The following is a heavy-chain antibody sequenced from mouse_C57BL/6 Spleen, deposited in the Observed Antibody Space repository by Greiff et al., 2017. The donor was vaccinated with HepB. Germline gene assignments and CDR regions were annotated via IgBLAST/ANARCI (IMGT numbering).Heavy chain of an antibody. Sequence: EVMLVESGGGLVQPGGSLSLSCAASGFTFTDYYMSWVRQPPGKALEWLGFIRNKDNGYTTEYSASVKGRFTISRDNSQSILYLQMNALRAEDSATYYCARYWSLTGTRYAMDYWGQGTSVTVSS. V-gene: IGHV7-3*01. CDR2: IRNKDNGYTT. CDR1: GFTFTDYY. J-gene: IGHJ4*01. D-gene: IGHD4-1*01. CDR3: ARYWSLTGTRYAMDY.